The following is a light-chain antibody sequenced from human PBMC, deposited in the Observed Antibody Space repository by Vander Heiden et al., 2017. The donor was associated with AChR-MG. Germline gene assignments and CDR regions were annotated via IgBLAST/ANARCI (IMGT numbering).Light chain of an antibody. CDR3: QSYDSSLSGSL. CDR2: GNN. CDR1: SSNIGAGYD. V-gene: IGLV1-40*01. Sequence: QSVLTQPPSVSGAPGPRVTLSCTGSSSNIGAGYDVHWYQQLPGTAPKLLIYGNNNRPSGVPDRFSGSKSGTSASLAITGLQAEDEADYYCQSYDSSLSGSLFGGGTKLTVL. J-gene: IGLJ2*01.